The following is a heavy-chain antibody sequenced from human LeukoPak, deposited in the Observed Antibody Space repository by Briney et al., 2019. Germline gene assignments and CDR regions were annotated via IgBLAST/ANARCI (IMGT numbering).Heavy chain of an antibody. V-gene: IGHV1-2*02. J-gene: IGHJ4*02. CDR3: ARFAVHRRLTVAGQFGLDY. D-gene: IGHD6-19*01. CDR2: INPNSGGT. Sequence: ASVKVPCKASGYTFTGYYMHWVRQAPGQGLEWMGWINPNSGGTNYAQKFQGRATMTRDTSTSTVYMELSSLRSEDTAVYYCARFAVHRRLTVAGQFGLDYWGQGTLVTVSS. CDR1: GYTFTGYY.